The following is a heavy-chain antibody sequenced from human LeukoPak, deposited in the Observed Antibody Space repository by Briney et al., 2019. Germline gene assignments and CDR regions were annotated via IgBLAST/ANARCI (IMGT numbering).Heavy chain of an antibody. J-gene: IGHJ5*02. CDR1: GGSISSYY. CDR3: ARDRDYDFWSGFTFDP. V-gene: IGHV4-4*07. CDR2: IYTSGST. D-gene: IGHD3-3*01. Sequence: SETLSLTCTVSGGSISSYYWSWIRQPAGKGLEWIGRIYTSGSTNYNPSLKSRVTMSVDTSKNQFSLKLSSVTAADTAVYYCARDRDYDFWSGFTFDPWGQGTLVTVSS.